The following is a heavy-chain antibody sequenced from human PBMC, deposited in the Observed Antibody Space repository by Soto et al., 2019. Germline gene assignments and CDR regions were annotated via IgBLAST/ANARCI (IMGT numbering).Heavy chain of an antibody. D-gene: IGHD4-17*01. J-gene: IGHJ1*01. CDR3: ARHGIGDLEYFQH. V-gene: IGHV4-39*01. Sequence: SETLSLTCTVSGRSISSSSYYWGWIRQPPGKGLEWIGSIYYSGSTYYNPSLKSRITISVDTSKNQFSLELSSVTAADTAVYYCARHGIGDLEYFQHWGQGTLVTVSS. CDR2: IYYSGST. CDR1: GRSISSSSYY.